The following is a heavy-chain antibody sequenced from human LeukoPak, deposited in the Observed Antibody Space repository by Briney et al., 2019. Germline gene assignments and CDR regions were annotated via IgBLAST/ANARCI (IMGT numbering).Heavy chain of an antibody. CDR1: GFTFSSYW. CDR3: AKYLRSVGYYFDY. D-gene: IGHD3-10*02. Sequence: GGSLRLSCAASGFTFSSYWMSWVRQAPGKGLEWVANIKQGGSEKYYVDSVKGRFTISRDNAKNSLYLQMNSLRAEDTAVYYCAKYLRSVGYYFDYWGQGTLVTVSS. CDR2: IKQGGSEK. V-gene: IGHV3-7*03. J-gene: IGHJ4*02.